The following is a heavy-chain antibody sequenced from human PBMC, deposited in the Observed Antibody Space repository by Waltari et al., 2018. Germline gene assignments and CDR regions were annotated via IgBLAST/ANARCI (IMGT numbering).Heavy chain of an antibody. J-gene: IGHJ4*02. V-gene: IGHV3-30*02. CDR3: AKDAFGNTYLDF. CDR2: IWFDGSDK. Sequence: QVNLVESGGGLVQPGGSLRLSCATPGFTFSDLGMHWVRQAPGKGLEWVALIWFDGSDKFYADSVRGRFTISRDNSARTLYLDMDSLRLDDTAMYYCAKDAFGNTYLDFWGQGTLVTVSS. D-gene: IGHD2-2*02. CDR1: GFTFSDLG.